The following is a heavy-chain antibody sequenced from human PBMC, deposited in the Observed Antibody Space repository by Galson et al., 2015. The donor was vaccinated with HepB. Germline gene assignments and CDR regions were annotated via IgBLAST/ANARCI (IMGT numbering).Heavy chain of an antibody. CDR1: GGTFSSYA. J-gene: IGHJ5*02. V-gene: IGHV1-69*13. Sequence: SVKVSCKASGGTFSSYAISWVRQAPGQGLEWMGGIIPIFGTANYAQKFQGRVTITADESTSTAYMELSSLRSEDTAVYYCGGFGEYDGWFDPWGQGTLVTVSS. CDR3: GGFGEYDGWFDP. CDR2: IIPIFGTA. D-gene: IGHD3-10*01.